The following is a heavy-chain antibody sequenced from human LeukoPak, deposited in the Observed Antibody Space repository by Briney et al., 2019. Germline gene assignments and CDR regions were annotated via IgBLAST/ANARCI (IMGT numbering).Heavy chain of an antibody. D-gene: IGHD1-26*01. Sequence: SETLSLTCAVYGGSFSGYYWSWIRQPPGKGLEWIGEINHSGNTNYNPSLKSRVTISVDTSKNQFSLKLSSVTAADTAVYYCARDSGSYPYYFHYWGQGTLVTVSS. CDR1: GGSFSGYY. J-gene: IGHJ4*02. CDR2: INHSGNT. CDR3: ARDSGSYPYYFHY. V-gene: IGHV4-34*01.